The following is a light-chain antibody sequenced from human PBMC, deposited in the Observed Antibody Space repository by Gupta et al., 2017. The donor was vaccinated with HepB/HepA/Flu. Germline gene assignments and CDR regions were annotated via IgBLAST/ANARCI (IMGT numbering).Light chain of an antibody. CDR1: RTDIGYYDY. CDR2: DVN. J-gene: IGLJ1*01. CDR3: SSYTTSSTYL. Sequence: QSALTQPASVSGSSGQSITVSCTGTRTDIGYYDYVSWYQQYPGKAPKLIIYDVNNRPSGVSDRFSGSKSDNTASLTISGLQADDEADYYCSSYTTSSTYLFGSGTKVTVL. V-gene: IGLV2-14*03.